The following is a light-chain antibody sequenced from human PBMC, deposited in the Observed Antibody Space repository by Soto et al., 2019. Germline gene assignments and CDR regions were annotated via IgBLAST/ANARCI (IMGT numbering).Light chain of an antibody. CDR3: QQRSNGPAYT. V-gene: IGKV3-11*01. CDR2: DSS. J-gene: IGKJ2*01. Sequence: EIVLTQSPATLSLSPGERATLSYRVSQSISSFLAWYQQKPGQAPRLLIYDSSNRATGIPARFSGSGSGTDFTLTISSLEPEDFAVYYCQQRSNGPAYTFGQGTKLEIK. CDR1: QSISSF.